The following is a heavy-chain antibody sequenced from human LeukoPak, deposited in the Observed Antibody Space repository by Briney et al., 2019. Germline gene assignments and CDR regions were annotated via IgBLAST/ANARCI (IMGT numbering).Heavy chain of an antibody. V-gene: IGHV4-4*02. D-gene: IGHD2-21*02. CDR2: IYHSGST. J-gene: IGHJ5*02. CDR3: ARDKKGCGGDCSNWFDP. Sequence: SETLSLTCAVSGGSISSSNWWSWVRQPPGKGLEWIGEIYHSGSTNYNPSFKSRVTISVDTSKNQFSLKLSSVTAADTAVYYCARDKKGCGGDCSNWFDPWGQGTLVTVSS. CDR1: GGSISSSNW.